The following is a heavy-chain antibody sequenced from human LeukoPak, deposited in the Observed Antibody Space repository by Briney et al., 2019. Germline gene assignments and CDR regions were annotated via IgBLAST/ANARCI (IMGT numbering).Heavy chain of an antibody. Sequence: PGGSLRLSCAASGFSFSKFAMHWVRQAPGRGLEWVSAISGSGGSTYYADSVKGRFTISRDNSKNTLYLQMNSLRADDTALYYCARGGGSSTSALKLYYYYYYYMDVWGKGTTVTVSS. CDR2: ISGSGGST. CDR1: GFSFSKFA. CDR3: ARGGGSSTSALKLYYYYYYYMDV. D-gene: IGHD2-15*01. J-gene: IGHJ6*03. V-gene: IGHV3-23*01.